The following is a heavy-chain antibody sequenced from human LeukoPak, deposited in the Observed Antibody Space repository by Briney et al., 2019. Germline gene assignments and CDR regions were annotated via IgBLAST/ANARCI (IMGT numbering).Heavy chain of an antibody. CDR1: GFTFSSYG. CDR2: ISNDGSKK. V-gene: IGHV3-30*18. CDR3: AKDRYSYAFEYSDS. D-gene: IGHD5-18*01. Sequence: LPGGSLRLSCAASGFTFSSYGMHWVRQAPGKGLDWVAVISNDGSKKYYADSVKSRFTISRDNSKNTLSLQVSSLRAEDTAVYYCAKDRYSYAFEYSDSWAQGTLVTVSS. J-gene: IGHJ4*02.